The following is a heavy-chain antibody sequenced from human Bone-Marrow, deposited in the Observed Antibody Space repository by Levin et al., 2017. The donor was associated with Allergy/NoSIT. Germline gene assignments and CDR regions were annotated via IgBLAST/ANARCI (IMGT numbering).Heavy chain of an antibody. V-gene: IGHV4-30-2*01. D-gene: IGHD3-10*01. CDR1: GGSISSGGYS. CDR3: ARMGTRGVIGWFDP. CDR2: IYHSGSS. J-gene: IGHJ5*02. Sequence: SETLSLTCTVSGGSISSGGYSWSWIRQPPGKGLEWIGNIYHSGSSNYNPSLQSRVTMSVDRSKNQFSVNLTSVTAADTAVYYCARMGTRGVIGWFDPWGQGTLVTVSS.